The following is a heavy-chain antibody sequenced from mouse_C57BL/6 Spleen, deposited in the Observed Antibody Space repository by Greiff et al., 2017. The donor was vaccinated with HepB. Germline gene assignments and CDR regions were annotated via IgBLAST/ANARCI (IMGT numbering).Heavy chain of an antibody. Sequence: EVHLVESEGGLVQPGSSMKLSCTASGFTFSDYYTAWVRQVPEKGLEWVANINYDGSSTYYLDSLKSRFIISRDNAKNILYLQMSSLKSEDTATYYCARVTYYGYYAMDYWGQGTSVTVSS. D-gene: IGHD1-1*02. CDR2: INYDGSST. CDR1: GFTFSDYY. CDR3: ARVTYYGYYAMDY. J-gene: IGHJ4*01. V-gene: IGHV5-16*01.